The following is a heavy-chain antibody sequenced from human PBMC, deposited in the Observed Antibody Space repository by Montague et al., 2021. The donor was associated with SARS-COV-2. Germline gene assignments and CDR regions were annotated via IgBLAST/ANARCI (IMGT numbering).Heavy chain of an antibody. CDR1: RGSVKSYY. CDR2: INHSGTT. J-gene: IGHJ3*02. D-gene: IGHD2-8*01. Sequence: SETLSLTCAVYRGSVKSYYWTWIRQAPGKGLAWIGEINHSGTTSYNPSLKSRVTMSIDASKRQFSLRLNSVSAADTAVYFCARGRPVQGSIRHFESVSSGVLDMWGPGSLVIAS. CDR3: ARGRPVQGSIRHFESVSSGVLDM. V-gene: IGHV4-34*01.